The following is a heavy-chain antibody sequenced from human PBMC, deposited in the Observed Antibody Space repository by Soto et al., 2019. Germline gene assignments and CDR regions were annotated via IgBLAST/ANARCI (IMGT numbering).Heavy chain of an antibody. CDR2: INPNSGGT. CDR3: ARDQGGWELRYYFDY. V-gene: IGHV1-2*04. J-gene: IGHJ4*02. Sequence: ASVKVSCKASGYTFTGYYMHWVRQAPGQGLEWMGWINPNSGGTNYAQKFRGWVTMTRDTSISTAYMELSRLRSDDTAVYYCARDQGGWELRYYFDYWGQGTLVTVSS. D-gene: IGHD1-26*01. CDR1: GYTFTGYY.